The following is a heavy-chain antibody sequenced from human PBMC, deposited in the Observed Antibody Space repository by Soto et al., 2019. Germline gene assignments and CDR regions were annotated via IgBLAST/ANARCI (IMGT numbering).Heavy chain of an antibody. CDR3: AKEGSDSGWYWDS. J-gene: IGHJ4*02. CDR2: ITSSGSEV. CDR1: GFTFSGSA. V-gene: IGHV3-23*01. Sequence: VQLLESGGGLVQPGGSLRLSCAASGFTFSGSAMTWVRQAPGKWLEYVSSITSSGSEVFHAASVKGRFTMSRANYKNMLYIKMNSLRAEDRAVYYCAKEGSDSGWYWDSWGQGALVTVSS. D-gene: IGHD6-19*01.